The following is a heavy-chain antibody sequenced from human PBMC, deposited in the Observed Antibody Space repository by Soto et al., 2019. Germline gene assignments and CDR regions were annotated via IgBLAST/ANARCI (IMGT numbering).Heavy chain of an antibody. CDR2: INSDGSST. CDR3: ARGDLLRFLEWEDHYYYYSMDV. D-gene: IGHD3-3*01. CDR1: GFTFSSYW. Sequence: EVQLVESGGGLVQPGGSLRLSCAASGFTFSSYWMHWVRQAPGKGLVWVSRINSDGSSTSYADSVKGRFTISRDNAKNTLYLQMNSLRAEDTAVYYCARGDLLRFLEWEDHYYYYSMDVWGQGTTVTVSS. J-gene: IGHJ6*02. V-gene: IGHV3-74*01.